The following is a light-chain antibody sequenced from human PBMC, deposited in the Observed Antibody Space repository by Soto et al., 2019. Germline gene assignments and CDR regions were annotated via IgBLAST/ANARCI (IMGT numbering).Light chain of an antibody. CDR1: QSVRGH. CDR3: QQYDHWLPA. CDR2: ATS. J-gene: IGKJ1*01. Sequence: EIVLTQFPATLAVSPGERATLSCRTSQSVRGHLAWYQQKPGQIPRLLMYATSTRATGTPARFSGTGSETEYSLTISSLQSEDFAVYYCQQYDHWLPAFGQGTKVEIK. V-gene: IGKV3-15*01.